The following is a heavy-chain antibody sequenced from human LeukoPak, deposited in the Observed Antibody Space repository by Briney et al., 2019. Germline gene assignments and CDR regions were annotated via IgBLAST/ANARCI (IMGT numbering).Heavy chain of an antibody. V-gene: IGHV3-23*01. Sequence: GGSLRLSCAASGFTFSSYAMSWVRQAPGKGLEWVSVISGSGITTYYADSVKGRFTISRDNSKNTLYLQMNSLRAEDTAVYYCAKGFGSGYFRLIDFWGQGTLVTVSS. D-gene: IGHD3-22*01. CDR2: ISGSGITT. CDR1: GFTFSSYA. CDR3: AKGFGSGYFRLIDF. J-gene: IGHJ4*02.